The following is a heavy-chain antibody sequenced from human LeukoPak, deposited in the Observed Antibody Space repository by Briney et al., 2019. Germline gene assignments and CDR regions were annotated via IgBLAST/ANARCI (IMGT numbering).Heavy chain of an antibody. V-gene: IGHV4-38-2*02. J-gene: IGHJ3*02. CDR1: GYSISSGYY. CDR3: ARGGYYYDSSALGAFDI. D-gene: IGHD3-22*01. CDR2: IYHSGST. Sequence: SETLSLTCTVPGYSISSGYYWGWIRQPPGKGLEWIGSIYHSGSTYYNPSLKSRVTISVDTSKNQFSLKLSSVTAADTAVYYCARGGYYYDSSALGAFDIWGQGTMVTVSS.